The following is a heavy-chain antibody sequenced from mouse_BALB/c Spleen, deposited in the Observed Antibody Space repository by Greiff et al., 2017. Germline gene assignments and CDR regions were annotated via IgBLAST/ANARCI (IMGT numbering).Heavy chain of an antibody. Sequence: DVMLVESGGGLVQPGGSRKLSCAASGFTFSSFGMHWVRQAPEKGLEWVAYISSGSSTIYYADTVKGRFTISRDNPKNTLFLQMTSLRSEDTAMYYCARELGRGFDYWGQGTTLTVSS. CDR3: ARELGRGFDY. CDR1: GFTFSSFG. V-gene: IGHV5-17*02. CDR2: ISSGSSTI. D-gene: IGHD4-1*01. J-gene: IGHJ2*01.